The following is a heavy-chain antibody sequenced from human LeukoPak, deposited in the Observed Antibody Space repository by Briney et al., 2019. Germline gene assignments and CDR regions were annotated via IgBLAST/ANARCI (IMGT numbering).Heavy chain of an antibody. J-gene: IGHJ4*02. D-gene: IGHD2-21*02. CDR1: GFTFSSYA. CDR3: AKDLVVVTAIPGDYFDY. V-gene: IGHV3-23*01. CDR2: ISGSGGST. Sequence: GGSLRLSCAASGFTFSSYAMSWVRQAPGKGLEWVSAISGSGGSTYYADSVKGRFTISRDNSKNTLYLQMNSLRAEDTAVYYCAKDLVVVTAIPGDYFDYWGQGTLVTVSS.